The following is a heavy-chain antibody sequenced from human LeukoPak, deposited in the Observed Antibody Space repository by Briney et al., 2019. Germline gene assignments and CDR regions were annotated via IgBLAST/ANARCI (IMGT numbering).Heavy chain of an antibody. CDR1: GYTFTSYG. CDR2: ISAYNGNT. J-gene: IGHJ4*02. CDR3: ARDNDDSSGALDY. D-gene: IGHD3-22*01. Sequence: ASVKVSCKASGYTFTSYGISWVRQAPGQGLEWMGRISAYNGNTNYAQKLQGRVTITADESTSTAYMELSSLRSEDTAVYYCARDNDDSSGALDYWGQGTLVTVSS. V-gene: IGHV1-18*01.